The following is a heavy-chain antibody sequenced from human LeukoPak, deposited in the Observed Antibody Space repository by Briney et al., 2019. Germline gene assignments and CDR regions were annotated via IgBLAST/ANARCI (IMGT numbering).Heavy chain of an antibody. CDR2: ISSSSTI. CDR1: GFTFSSYS. Sequence: PGGSLRLSCAASGFTFSSYSMNWVRQAPGKGLEWVSYISSSSTIYYADSVKGRFTISRDNAKNSLYLQMNSLRAEDTAVYYCAKTRITMIVVVTDGGMDVWGQGTTVTVSS. J-gene: IGHJ6*02. D-gene: IGHD3-22*01. V-gene: IGHV3-48*01. CDR3: AKTRITMIVVVTDGGMDV.